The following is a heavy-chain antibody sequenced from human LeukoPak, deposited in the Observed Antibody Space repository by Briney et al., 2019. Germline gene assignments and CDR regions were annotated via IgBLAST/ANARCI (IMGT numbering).Heavy chain of an antibody. J-gene: IGHJ4*02. CDR1: GDTFNGFY. CDR3: ARWMATVTTPDY. CDR2: INPNSGGT. Sequence: ASVKVSCKASGDTFNGFYLHWVRQAPGQGLEWMGWINPNSGGTNYAQKFQGRVTMTRDTSISTAYMELSRLRSDDTAVYYCARWMATVTTPDYWGQGTLVAVSS. V-gene: IGHV1-2*02. D-gene: IGHD4-11*01.